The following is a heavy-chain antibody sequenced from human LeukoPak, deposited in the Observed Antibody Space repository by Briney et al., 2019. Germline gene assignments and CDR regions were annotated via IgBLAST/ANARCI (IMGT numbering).Heavy chain of an antibody. CDR3: ARVGRAAMFDY. D-gene: IGHD2-2*01. CDR1: GYSISGGYC. J-gene: IGHJ4*02. Sequence: SETLSLTCTVSGYSISGGYCWGWIRQSPGMGLEWIGSICHSGSTYYNPSLKSRVTISVDTSKNQFSLKLSSVTAADTAVYYCARVGRAAMFDYWGQGTLVTVSS. V-gene: IGHV4-38-2*02. CDR2: ICHSGST.